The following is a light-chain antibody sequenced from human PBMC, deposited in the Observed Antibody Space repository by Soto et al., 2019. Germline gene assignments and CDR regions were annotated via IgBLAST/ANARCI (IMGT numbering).Light chain of an antibody. J-gene: IGKJ4*01. CDR3: QQRSSWPLT. CDR2: DAS. V-gene: IGKV3-11*01. Sequence: EIVLTQFPGTLSLSPGERATLSCRASQSVSSYLAWYQQKPGQAPRLLIYDASNRATGIPARFSGTGSGTDFTLTISSLEPEDFAVYYCQQRSSWPLTFGGGTKVDIK. CDR1: QSVSSY.